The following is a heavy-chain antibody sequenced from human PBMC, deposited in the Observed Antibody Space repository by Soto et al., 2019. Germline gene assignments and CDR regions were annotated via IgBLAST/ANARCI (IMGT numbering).Heavy chain of an antibody. V-gene: IGHV5-51*01. CDR1: GNSFTPHW. D-gene: IGHD6-6*01. J-gene: IGHJ4*02. Sequence: EVQLLQSGPELRKPGESLKISCQHSGNSFTPHWIGWVRQMPGKGLEWMGLIYPGDSHVRYGPSFQGQVTISIDRSTTTAYLQWSSLKASDTAIYYCARLHYSISVSFYWGEGTLVTVSS. CDR2: IYPGDSHV. CDR3: ARLHYSISVSFY.